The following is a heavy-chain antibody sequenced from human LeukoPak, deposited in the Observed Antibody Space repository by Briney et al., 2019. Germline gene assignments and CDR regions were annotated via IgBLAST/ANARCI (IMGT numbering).Heavy chain of an antibody. CDR1: GFSLSPSAMC. CDR3: ARSDDYSNYQWPRWFDP. D-gene: IGHD4-11*01. CDR2: IDWDDDK. Sequence: SGPTLVNPTQTLTMTCTFSGFSLSPSAMCVSWIRQPPGKALEWLARIDWDDDKYYSTSLKTRLTISKDTSKNQVVLTMTNMDPVDTATYYCARSDDYSNYQWPRWFDPWGQGTLVTVSS. V-gene: IGHV2-70*11. J-gene: IGHJ5*02.